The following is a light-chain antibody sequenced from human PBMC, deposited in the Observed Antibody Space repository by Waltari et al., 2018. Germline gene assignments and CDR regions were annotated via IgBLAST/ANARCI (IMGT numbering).Light chain of an antibody. V-gene: IGLV2-23*02. Sequence: QSALTQPASVSGSTGQSITISCSGTRNDVGGYNLVSRYQQHPFKAPKLIIYDVNKRPSGVSDRFSASKSGNAASLTISGLQAEDEADYYCCSYGGSTDYILFGGGTKVTVL. CDR3: CSYGGSTDYIL. CDR1: RNDVGGYNL. CDR2: DVN. J-gene: IGLJ2*01.